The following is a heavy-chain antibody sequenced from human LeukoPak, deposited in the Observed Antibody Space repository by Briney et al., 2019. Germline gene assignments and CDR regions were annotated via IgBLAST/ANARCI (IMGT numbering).Heavy chain of an antibody. CDR2: ISAYNGNT. J-gene: IGHJ3*02. CDR3: ARPDVGANYDASDI. D-gene: IGHD1-26*01. V-gene: IGHV1-18*01. CDR1: GYTFTSYG. Sequence: ASVKVSCKASGYTFTSYGISWVRQAPGQGLEWMGWISAYNGNTNYAQKLQGRVTMTTDTSTSTAYMELKILRSDDTAVYYCARPDVGANYDASDICGQGTMVTVSS.